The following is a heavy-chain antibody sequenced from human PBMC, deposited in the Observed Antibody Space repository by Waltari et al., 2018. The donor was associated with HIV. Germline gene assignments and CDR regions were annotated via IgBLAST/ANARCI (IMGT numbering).Heavy chain of an antibody. Sequence: QLQLQESGPGLVKPSETLSLTCTVSGGSISSSRYYWGWIRQPPGKGLERIGSIYYSGRTYYNPFLKRRVTISVETCKNQCSLKLSSVTAADTAVYYCARLRGVWFRELLPDASFDYWGQGTLVTVSS. CDR3: ARLRGVWFRELLPDASFDY. CDR2: IYYSGRT. D-gene: IGHD3-10*01. J-gene: IGHJ4*02. CDR1: GGSISSSRYY. V-gene: IGHV4-39*01.